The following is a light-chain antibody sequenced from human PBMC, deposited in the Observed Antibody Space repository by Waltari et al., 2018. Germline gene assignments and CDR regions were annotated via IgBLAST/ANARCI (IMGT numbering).Light chain of an antibody. J-gene: IGKJ3*01. Sequence: ELVLTPSPDFQSATPNEKVTITCRASQNIGTNLHWYQQKPYQSPKLLIRYASRSFSGVPSRFSGSGSGTTFTLSISSLQPEDAATYYCHQSGSLPFTFGPGTKVEIK. CDR1: QNIGTN. CDR2: YAS. V-gene: IGKV6-21*01. CDR3: HQSGSLPFT.